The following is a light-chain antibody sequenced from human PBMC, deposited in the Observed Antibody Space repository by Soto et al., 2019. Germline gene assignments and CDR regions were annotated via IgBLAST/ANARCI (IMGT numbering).Light chain of an antibody. J-gene: IGKJ1*01. CDR3: QQYNSYPKT. CDR2: KAS. Sequence: EIQMTQSPSTLSASVVYRVTITCRASQSISSWLAWYQQKPGKAPKLLIYKASSLESGVPSRFSGSGSGTEFTLTISSLQPDDFATYYCQQYNSYPKTFGQGTKVDI. V-gene: IGKV1-5*03. CDR1: QSISSW.